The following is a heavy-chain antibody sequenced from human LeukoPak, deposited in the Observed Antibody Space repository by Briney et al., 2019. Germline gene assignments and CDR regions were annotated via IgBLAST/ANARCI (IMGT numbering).Heavy chain of an antibody. CDR1: RFTLSRYG. CDR3: GKDLEVGATTPPLDY. D-gene: IGHD1-26*01. J-gene: IGHJ4*02. V-gene: IGHV3-23*01. CDR2: IICSGGTS. Sequence: GRSLRLSCAVSRFTLSRYGMHWVPQTPGKGPERASIICSGGTSYYADSVKGRFTISRDNSKNTLYLQMNSLRAEDTAVYYCGKDLEVGATTPPLDYWGQGTLVTVSS.